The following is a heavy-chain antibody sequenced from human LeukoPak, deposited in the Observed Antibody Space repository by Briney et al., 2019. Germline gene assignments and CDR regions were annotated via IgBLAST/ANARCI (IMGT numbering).Heavy chain of an antibody. J-gene: IGHJ4*02. CDR2: IYYSGST. Sequence: PSETLSLTCTVSGGSISSYYWSWIRQPPGKGLEWIGYIYYSGSTNYNPSLKSRVTISVDTSKNQFSLKLSSVTAADTAVYHCAVISRSLQVPYWGQGTLVTVSS. V-gene: IGHV4-59*01. CDR3: AVISRSLQVPY. D-gene: IGHD2/OR15-2a*01. CDR1: GGSISSYY.